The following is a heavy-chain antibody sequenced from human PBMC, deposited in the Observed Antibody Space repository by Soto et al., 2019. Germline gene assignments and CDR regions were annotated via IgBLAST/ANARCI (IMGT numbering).Heavy chain of an antibody. V-gene: IGHV3-30-3*01. CDR3: ARDRGSGWYRAQGYYYYGMDV. CDR2: ISYDGSNK. J-gene: IGHJ6*02. CDR1: GFTFSSYG. Sequence: PGGSLRLSCTASGFTFSSYGMPWVRQAPGKGLEWVAIISYDGSNKYYADSVKGRFTISRDNSMNTLYVQGNSLRVEDTAVYYCARDRGSGWYRAQGYYYYGMDVWGQGTTVTVSS. D-gene: IGHD6-19*01.